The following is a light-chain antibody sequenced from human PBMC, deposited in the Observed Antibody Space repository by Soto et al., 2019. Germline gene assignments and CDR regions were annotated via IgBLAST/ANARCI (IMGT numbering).Light chain of an antibody. V-gene: IGKV3-20*01. J-gene: IGKJ2*01. CDR1: QSVSSSQ. CDR3: QQFGSSPEYT. CDR2: GAS. Sequence: EIVLTQSPGTLSLSPGERATLSCRASQSVSSSQLAWYQQKPGQAPRLLSYGASTTATGIPDRFSGGGSGTDFTLKISRLEPEDFAVYYCQQFGSSPEYTFGQGTTLEVK.